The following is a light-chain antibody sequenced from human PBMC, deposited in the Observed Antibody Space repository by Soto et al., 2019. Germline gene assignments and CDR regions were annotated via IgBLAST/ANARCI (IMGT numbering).Light chain of an antibody. Sequence: QLVLTQSPSASASLGASVTLTCTLSSGHSNYAIAWHQQQPEKGPRYLIKLNSDGSHSKGDGIPDRFSGSSSGAERYLSISSLQSEDEAYYYCQTWGTGIVVFGGGTKVTVL. CDR1: SGHSNYA. V-gene: IGLV4-69*01. CDR3: QTWGTGIVV. J-gene: IGLJ2*01. CDR2: LNSDGSH.